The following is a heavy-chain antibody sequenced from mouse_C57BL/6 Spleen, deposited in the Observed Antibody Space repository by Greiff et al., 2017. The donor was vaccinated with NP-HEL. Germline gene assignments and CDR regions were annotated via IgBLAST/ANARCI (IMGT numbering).Heavy chain of an antibody. CDR3: VRYDYDYAMDY. D-gene: IGHD2-4*01. J-gene: IGHJ4*01. Sequence: EVKLVESGGGLVQPKGSLKLSCAASGFSFNTYAMNWVRQAPGKGLEWVARIRSKSNNYATYYADSVKDRFTISSDDSESMLYLQMNNLKTEDTAMYYCVRYDYDYAMDYWGQGTSVTVSS. V-gene: IGHV10-1*01. CDR2: IRSKSNNYAT. CDR1: GFSFNTYA.